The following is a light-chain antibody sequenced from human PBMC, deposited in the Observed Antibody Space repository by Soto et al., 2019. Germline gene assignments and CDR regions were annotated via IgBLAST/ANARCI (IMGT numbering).Light chain of an antibody. V-gene: IGKV1-5*01. CDR3: QQYNIYSA. CDR1: QSISSW. J-gene: IGKJ4*01. CDR2: DAS. Sequence: EIRMNQSPSTLSASVGDRVTITFRASQSISSWLSWYQQKPGKAPKLLIYDASSLESGVPSRFSGSGSGTEFTLTISSLQPDDFATYYCQQYNIYSAFGGGTKVAIK.